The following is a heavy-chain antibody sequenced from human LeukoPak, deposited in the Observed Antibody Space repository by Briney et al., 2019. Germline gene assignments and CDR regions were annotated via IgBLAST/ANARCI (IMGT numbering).Heavy chain of an antibody. V-gene: IGHV4-38-2*02. D-gene: IGHD1-26*01. Sequence: SETLSLTCTVSGYSISSGYYWGWIRQPPGKGLEWIGEINHSGSTNYNPSLKSRVTISVDTSKNQFSLKLSSVTAADTAVYYCARGRGSYRYYFDYWGQGTLVTVSS. J-gene: IGHJ4*02. CDR1: GYSISSGYY. CDR3: ARGRGSYRYYFDY. CDR2: INHSGST.